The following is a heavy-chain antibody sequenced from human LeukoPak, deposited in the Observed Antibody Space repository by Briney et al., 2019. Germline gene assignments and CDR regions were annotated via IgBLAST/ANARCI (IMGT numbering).Heavy chain of an antibody. CDR2: ISSDGNT. CDR1: GFTFSSYS. J-gene: IGHJ4*02. Sequence: SGGSLRLSCAASGFTFSSYSMNWVRQAPGKGLEWVSAISSDGNTYYADSVKGRFTISRDNSKNTLLLQMNSLRAEDTAVYYCARLTYGEKFEYWGQGTLVTVSS. CDR3: ARLTYGEKFEY. V-gene: IGHV3-53*01. D-gene: IGHD4-17*01.